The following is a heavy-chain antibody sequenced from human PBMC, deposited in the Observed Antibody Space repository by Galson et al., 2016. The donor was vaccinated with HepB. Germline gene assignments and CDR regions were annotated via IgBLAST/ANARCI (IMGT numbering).Heavy chain of an antibody. CDR3: ARGSYYGSGSYGIYFDY. J-gene: IGHJ4*02. D-gene: IGHD3-10*01. CDR1: GFTFNNYW. CDR2: IKRDGTEK. Sequence: PRLSCAASGFTFNNYWMSWVRQAPGKGLEWVANIKRDGTEKYYLDSVEGRFTVSRDNAKNSLSLQMDSLRAEDTAVYYCARGSYYGSGSYGIYFDYWGQGTLVTVSS. V-gene: IGHV3-7*04.